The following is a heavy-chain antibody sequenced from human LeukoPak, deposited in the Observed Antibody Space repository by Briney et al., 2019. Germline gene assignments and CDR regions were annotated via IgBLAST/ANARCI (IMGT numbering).Heavy chain of an antibody. CDR3: ARDYHRHSSSWYYYYMDV. Sequence: TGGSLRLSCAASGFTFSSYSMNWVRQAPGKGLEWVSYISSSSSTIYYADSVKGRFTISRDNAKNSLYLQMNSLRAEDTAVYYCARDYHRHSSSWYYYYMDVWGKGTTVTVSS. CDR2: ISSSSSTI. CDR1: GFTFSSYS. V-gene: IGHV3-48*01. J-gene: IGHJ6*03. D-gene: IGHD6-13*01.